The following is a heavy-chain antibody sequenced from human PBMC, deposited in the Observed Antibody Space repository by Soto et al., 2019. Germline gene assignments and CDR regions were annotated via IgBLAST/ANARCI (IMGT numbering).Heavy chain of an antibody. CDR3: ARARTAKGYRSLFY. CDR1: GYTFTSYD. CDR2: MNPNSGNT. D-gene: IGHD6-13*01. J-gene: IGHJ4*02. Sequence: GASVKNSCKASGYTFTSYDINWVRQATGQGLEWMGWMNPNSGNTGYAQKFQGRVTMTRNTSISTAYMEMSSLRSEDTAVYYCARARTAKGYRSLFYWGQGTLVTVSS. V-gene: IGHV1-8*01.